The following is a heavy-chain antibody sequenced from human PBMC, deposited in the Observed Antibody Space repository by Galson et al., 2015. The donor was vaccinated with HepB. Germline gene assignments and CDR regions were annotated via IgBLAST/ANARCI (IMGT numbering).Heavy chain of an antibody. CDR2: IDWDDDK. J-gene: IGHJ3*02. V-gene: IGHV2-70*11. Sequence: PALVKPTQTLTLTCTFSGFSLSTSGMCVSWIRQPPGKALEWLARIDWDDDKYYSTSLKTRLTISKDTSKNQVVLTMTNMDPVDTATYYCARIRQNMDDTDAFDIWGQGTMVTVSS. CDR3: ARIRQNMDDTDAFDI. CDR1: GFSLSTSGMC. D-gene: IGHD1-1*01.